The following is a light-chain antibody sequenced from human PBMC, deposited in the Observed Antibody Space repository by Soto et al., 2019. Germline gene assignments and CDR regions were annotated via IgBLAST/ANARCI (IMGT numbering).Light chain of an antibody. V-gene: IGKV3-15*01. Sequence: EIVMPQSPATLSLSPGERATLSCRASQTVASNIAWYQQKPGQAPRLLIHGASTRATGVSARFSGTGSGTEFTLTISSLQSEDFAVYYCQQYDNWPPQYAFGQGTRLQIK. CDR1: QTVASN. CDR2: GAS. CDR3: QQYDNWPPQYA. J-gene: IGKJ2*01.